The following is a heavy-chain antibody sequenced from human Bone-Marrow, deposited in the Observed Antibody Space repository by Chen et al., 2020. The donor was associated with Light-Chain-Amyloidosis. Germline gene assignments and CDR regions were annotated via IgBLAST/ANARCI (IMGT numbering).Heavy chain of an antibody. CDR2: IAWNSGGS. D-gene: IGHD3-10*01. CDR3: AKDKGGSMGFGMDV. Sequence: EEHLVESGGGLVQPGRSLRLSCEASGFTFDDYAMHWVRQAPGKGLEWVAGIAWNSGGSGYVDSLRGGFTISRDGVKNSLYLQMNSLRPEGTALYYCAKDKGGSMGFGMDVWGQGTTVIVSS. V-gene: IGHV3-9*01. J-gene: IGHJ6*02. CDR1: GFTFDDYA.